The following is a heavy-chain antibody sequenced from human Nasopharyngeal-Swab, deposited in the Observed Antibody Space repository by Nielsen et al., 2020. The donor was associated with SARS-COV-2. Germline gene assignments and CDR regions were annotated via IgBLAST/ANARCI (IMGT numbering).Heavy chain of an antibody. Sequence: SETLSLTCTVSGGSISSGGYYWSWIRHHPGKGLEWIGYIYYSGSTYYNPSLKSRVTISVDTSKNQFSLKLSSVTAADTAVYYCARAQSITMIIGAFDIWGQGTMVTVSS. CDR3: ARAQSITMIIGAFDI. J-gene: IGHJ3*02. D-gene: IGHD3-22*01. V-gene: IGHV4-31*03. CDR1: GGSISSGGYY. CDR2: IYYSGST.